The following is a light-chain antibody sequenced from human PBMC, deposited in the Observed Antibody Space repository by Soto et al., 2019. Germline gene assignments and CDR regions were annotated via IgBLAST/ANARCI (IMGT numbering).Light chain of an antibody. CDR1: SSNIGANYD. CDR2: GNS. CDR3: ASWDDSLSGYV. Sequence: QSVLTQPPSVSGAPGQGVTISCTGGSSNIGANYDVHWYQQLPGTAPKVLIYGNSNRPSGVPDRFSGSKSGTSASLAITGLQVEDEADYYCASWDDSLSGYVFGTGTKLTVL. J-gene: IGLJ1*01. V-gene: IGLV1-40*01.